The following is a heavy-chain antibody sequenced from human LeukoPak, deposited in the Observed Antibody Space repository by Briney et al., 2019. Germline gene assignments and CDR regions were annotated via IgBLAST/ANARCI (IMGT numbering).Heavy chain of an antibody. Sequence: PSETLSLTCSVSAGSISSDYGSWIRHPPVKGLETIGYIYYSGSANYNSSLKSRVTISEDTSKNHLSLKLSSVTAADTAVYYCARLEGSGTFIHYWGQGTLVTVSS. CDR3: ARLEGSGTFIHY. D-gene: IGHD3-10*01. J-gene: IGHJ4*02. V-gene: IGHV4-59*01. CDR1: AGSISSDY. CDR2: IYYSGSA.